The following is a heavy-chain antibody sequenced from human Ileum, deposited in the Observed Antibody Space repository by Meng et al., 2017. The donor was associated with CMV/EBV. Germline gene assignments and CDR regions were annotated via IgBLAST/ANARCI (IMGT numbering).Heavy chain of an antibody. D-gene: IGHD1-7*01. CDR2: INPNSGGT. CDR1: GYTFTGYY. J-gene: IGHJ4*02. Sequence: SVKVSCKASGYTFTGYYMHWVRQAPGQGLEWMGWINPNSGGTNYAQKFQGRVTMTRDTSISTAYMELSRLRSDDTAVYYCARVGPHLRELRGDYWGQGTLVTVSS. CDR3: ARVGPHLRELRGDY. V-gene: IGHV1-2*02.